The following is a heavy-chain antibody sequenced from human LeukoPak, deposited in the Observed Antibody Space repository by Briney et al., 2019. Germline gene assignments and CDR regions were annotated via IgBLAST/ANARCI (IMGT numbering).Heavy chain of an antibody. J-gene: IGHJ4*02. V-gene: IGHV5-51*01. CDR1: GYSFTSYW. CDR3: ARQTAMGRSGDY. Sequence: HGESLKISCKASGYSFTSYWIGWVRQMPGKGLEWMGIIDPSDSETRHTPSFQGQVTILVDKSLTTAYLQWNSLKASDTAMYYCARQTAMGRSGDYWGQGTLVTVSS. D-gene: IGHD5-18*01. CDR2: IDPSDSET.